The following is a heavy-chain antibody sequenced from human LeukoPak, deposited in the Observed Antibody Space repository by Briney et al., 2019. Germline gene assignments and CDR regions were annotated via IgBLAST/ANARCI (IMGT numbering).Heavy chain of an antibody. J-gene: IGHJ4*02. Sequence: PGGSLRLSCAVSGFTVSSNYMSWVRQAPGKGLEWVSVISNNGGYTYYADSVQGRFTISRDNSKSTLCLQMNSLRAEDTAVYYCAKQLGYCSDGSCYFPYWGQGTLVTVSS. CDR1: GFTVSSNY. CDR2: ISNNGGYT. D-gene: IGHD2-15*01. CDR3: AKQLGYCSDGSCYFPY. V-gene: IGHV3-53*01.